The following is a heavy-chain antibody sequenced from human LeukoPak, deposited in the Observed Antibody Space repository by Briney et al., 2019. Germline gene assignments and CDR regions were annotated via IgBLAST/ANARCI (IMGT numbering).Heavy chain of an antibody. V-gene: IGHV4-59*01. Sequence: PSETLSLTCTVSTPSIGSYFWTWIRQSPGKGLEWIGYISYSGRAYYSPSLKGRLTMSIDTSKKQYSLNLTSVTAADTAVYYCVATHGYSYRFGDFWGQGALVTVSS. CDR1: TPSIGSYF. D-gene: IGHD5-18*01. CDR3: VATHGYSYRFGDF. J-gene: IGHJ4*02. CDR2: ISYSGRA.